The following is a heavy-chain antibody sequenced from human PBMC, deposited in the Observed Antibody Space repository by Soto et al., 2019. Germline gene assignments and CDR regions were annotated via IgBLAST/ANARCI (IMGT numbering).Heavy chain of an antibody. CDR3: ARDRDIVVVVAADYGMDV. CDR1: GGTFSSYD. J-gene: IGHJ6*02. CDR2: IIPIFGTA. Sequence: QVQLVQSGAEVKKPGSSVKVSCKASGGTFSSYDISWVRQAPGRGLEWMGGIIPIFGTANYAQKFQGRVTITADESTSNAYMERSSLRSDDTAVYYCARDRDIVVVVAADYGMDVWGQGTTVTVSS. V-gene: IGHV1-69*01. D-gene: IGHD2-15*01.